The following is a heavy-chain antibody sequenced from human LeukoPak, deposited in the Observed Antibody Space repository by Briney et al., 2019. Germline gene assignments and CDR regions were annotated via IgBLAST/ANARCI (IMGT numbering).Heavy chain of an antibody. D-gene: IGHD4-23*01. Sequence: GASVKVSCKASGGTFSSYAISWVRQAPGQGLEWMGGIIPIFGTANYAQKFQGRVTITADESTSTAYMELSSLRSEDTAVYYCAIETQKGGNPRFDIWGQGTMVTVSS. CDR2: IIPIFGTA. CDR1: GGTFSSYA. CDR3: AIETQKGGNPRFDI. V-gene: IGHV1-69*13. J-gene: IGHJ3*02.